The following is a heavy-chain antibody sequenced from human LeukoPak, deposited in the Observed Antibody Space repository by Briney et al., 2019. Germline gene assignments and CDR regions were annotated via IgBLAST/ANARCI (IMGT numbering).Heavy chain of an antibody. CDR1: GFTVSSNY. J-gene: IGHJ4*02. CDR3: ARDPSIQLWPDY. D-gene: IGHD5-18*01. V-gene: IGHV3-53*01. CDR2: IYSGGST. Sequence: GGSLRLSCAASGFTVSSNYMSWVRQAPGKGLEWVSVIYSGGSTYYADSVKGRFTISRDNAKNSLYLQMNSLRAEDTAVYYCARDPSIQLWPDYWGQGTLVTVSS.